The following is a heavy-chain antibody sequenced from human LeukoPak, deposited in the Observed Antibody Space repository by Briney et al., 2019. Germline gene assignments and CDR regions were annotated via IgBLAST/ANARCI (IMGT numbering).Heavy chain of an antibody. CDR3: ARVQQGGYFDN. Sequence: PGGSLRLSCAASGFSFSSNGMSWAGQAPGKGLEWVANIKEDGSEKYYVDSVKGRFTISRDNAKKSLYLQMNSLRVEDTAVYYCARVQQGGYFDNWVQGTLVTVSS. D-gene: IGHD3-16*01. CDR1: GFSFSSNG. J-gene: IGHJ4*02. V-gene: IGHV3-7*01. CDR2: IKEDGSEK.